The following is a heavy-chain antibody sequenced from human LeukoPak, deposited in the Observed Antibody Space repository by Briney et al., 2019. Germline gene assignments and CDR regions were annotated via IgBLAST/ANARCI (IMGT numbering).Heavy chain of an antibody. CDR1: GGTFSSYA. CDR2: IIPIFGTA. J-gene: IGHJ4*02. V-gene: IGHV1-69*01. Sequence: SVKVSCKASGGTFSSYAISWVRQAPGQGLEWMGGIIPIFGTANYAQKFQGRVTITADESTSTAYMKLSSLRSEDTAVYYCARKGNYSDYLDYWGQGTLVTVSS. D-gene: IGHD1-7*01. CDR3: ARKGNYSDYLDY.